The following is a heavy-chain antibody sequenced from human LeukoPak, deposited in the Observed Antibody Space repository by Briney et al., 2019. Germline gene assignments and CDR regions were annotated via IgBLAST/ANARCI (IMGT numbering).Heavy chain of an antibody. V-gene: IGHV4-4*07. J-gene: IGHJ4*02. CDR1: GGSISSYY. CDR2: IYTSGSI. Sequence: LETLSLTCTVSGGSISSYYWSWIRQPAGKGLEWIGRIYTSGSINYNPSLKSRVTMSVDTSKNQFSLKLSSVTAADTAVYYCARLPYYYDSSGYSDYWGQGTLVTVSS. CDR3: ARLPYYYDSSGYSDY. D-gene: IGHD3-22*01.